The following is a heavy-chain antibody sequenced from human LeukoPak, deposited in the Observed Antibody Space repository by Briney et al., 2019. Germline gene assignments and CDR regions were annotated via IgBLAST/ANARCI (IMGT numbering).Heavy chain of an antibody. V-gene: IGHV4-31*03. D-gene: IGHD5-18*01. CDR2: IYYSGST. CDR1: GGSISSGGYY. J-gene: IGHJ4*02. CDR3: ARVMSGVGYSYGLYFDY. Sequence: SETLSPTCTVSGGSISSGGYYWSWIRRHPGKGLEWIGYIYYSGSTYYNPSLKSRVTISVDTSKNQFSLKLSSVTAADTAVYYCARVMSGVGYSYGLYFDYWGQGTLVTVSS.